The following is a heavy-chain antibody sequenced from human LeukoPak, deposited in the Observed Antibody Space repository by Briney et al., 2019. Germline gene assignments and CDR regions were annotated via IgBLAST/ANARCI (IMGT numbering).Heavy chain of an antibody. D-gene: IGHD3-10*01. Sequence: PGGSLRLSCAASGFTFSSYAMIWVRQAPGKGLEWVSTIGGSGYTTYYADSVKGRFTISRDNSRNTVYLQMNSPRAEDTAVYYCVKGMDKDYYGSGSYLPDYWGQGTLVTVSS. J-gene: IGHJ4*02. CDR1: GFTFSSYA. CDR2: IGGSGYTT. CDR3: VKGMDKDYYGSGSYLPDY. V-gene: IGHV3-23*01.